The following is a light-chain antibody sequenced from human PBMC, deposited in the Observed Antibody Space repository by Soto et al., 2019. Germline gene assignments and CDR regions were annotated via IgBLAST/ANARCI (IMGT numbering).Light chain of an antibody. Sequence: QSALAQPPSVSGAPGQRVTISCTGSSSNIGAGYDVHWYRQLPGTAPKLLIYANNNRPSGVPGRLSGSKSGTSASLAITGLQAEDEADYYCQSYDSSLSGYVFGTGTKVTVL. V-gene: IGLV1-40*01. CDR2: ANN. CDR3: QSYDSSLSGYV. J-gene: IGLJ1*01. CDR1: SSNIGAGYD.